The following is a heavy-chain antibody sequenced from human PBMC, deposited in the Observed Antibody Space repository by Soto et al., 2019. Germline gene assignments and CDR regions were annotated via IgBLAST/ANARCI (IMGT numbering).Heavy chain of an antibody. CDR2: IKHSGSS. CDR1: AGSFSHYY. V-gene: IGHV4-34*01. D-gene: IGHD6-19*01. CDR3: ARGGSSDWQVALDI. Sequence: SETLSLTCAVSAGSFSHYYWNWIRQSPGKGLEWIGKIKHSGSSNYNPSLRSRVSISADMSKNQFSLRLTSVTAADTAVYYCARGGSSDWQVALDIWGQGTMVTVS. J-gene: IGHJ3*02.